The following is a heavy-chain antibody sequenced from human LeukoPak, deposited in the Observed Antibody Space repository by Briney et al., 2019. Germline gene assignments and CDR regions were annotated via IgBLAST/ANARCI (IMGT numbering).Heavy chain of an antibody. CDR1: GYTFTSYD. J-gene: IGHJ5*02. V-gene: IGHV1-8*01. D-gene: IGHD6-19*01. CDR3: ARGGYSSGWYGSSWFDP. Sequence: ASVKVSCKASGYTFTSYDTNWVRQATGQGLEWMGWMNPNSGNTGYAQKFQGRVTMTRNTSISTAYMELSSLRSEDTAVYYCARGGYSSGWYGSSWFDPWGQGTLVTVSS. CDR2: MNPNSGNT.